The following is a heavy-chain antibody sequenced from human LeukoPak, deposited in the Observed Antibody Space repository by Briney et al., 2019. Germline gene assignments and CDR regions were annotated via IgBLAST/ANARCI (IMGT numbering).Heavy chain of an antibody. CDR3: AKDLGYCSGGSCLALDY. J-gene: IGHJ4*02. Sequence: GGSLGLSCAASGFTFSSYAMSWVRQAPGKGLEWVSAISGSGGSTYYADSVKGRFTISRDNSKNTLYLQMNSLRAEDTAVYYCAKDLGYCSGGSCLALDYWGQGTLVTVSS. CDR2: ISGSGGST. CDR1: GFTFSSYA. V-gene: IGHV3-23*01. D-gene: IGHD2-15*01.